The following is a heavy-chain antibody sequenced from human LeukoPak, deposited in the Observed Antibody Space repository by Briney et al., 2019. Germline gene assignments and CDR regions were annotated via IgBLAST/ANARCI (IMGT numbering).Heavy chain of an antibody. D-gene: IGHD2-15*01. CDR3: ARYCSGGSCYSSSAFDI. J-gene: IGHJ3*02. CDR2: IRYDGSNK. CDR1: GFTFSSYG. V-gene: IGHV3-33*01. Sequence: GRSLRLSCAASGFTFSSYGMHWVRQAPGKGLEWVAVIRYDGSNKYYADSVKGRFTISKDNSKNTLYLQMNSLRAEDTAVYYCARYCSGGSCYSSSAFDIWGQGTMVTVSS.